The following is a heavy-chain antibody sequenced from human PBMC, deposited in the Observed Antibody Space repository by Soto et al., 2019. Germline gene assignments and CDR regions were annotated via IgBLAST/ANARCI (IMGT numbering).Heavy chain of an antibody. D-gene: IGHD3-22*01. Sequence: QVQLVQSGAEVKKPGASVKVSCKASGYTFTSYDINWVRQATGQGLEWMGWMNPNSGNTGYAQKFQGRVTMTRNTSISTAYMELSSLRSEDTAVYYCARGTHYYDSSGYYPVGFDYWGQGTLVTVAS. CDR1: GYTFTSYD. CDR2: MNPNSGNT. J-gene: IGHJ4*02. V-gene: IGHV1-8*01. CDR3: ARGTHYYDSSGYYPVGFDY.